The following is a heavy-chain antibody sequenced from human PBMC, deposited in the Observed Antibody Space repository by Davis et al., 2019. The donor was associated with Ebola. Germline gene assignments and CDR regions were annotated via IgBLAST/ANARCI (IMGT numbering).Heavy chain of an antibody. D-gene: IGHD2-2*01. V-gene: IGHV1-2*04. CDR1: GYTFTGYY. J-gene: IGHJ6*03. CDR2: INPNSGGT. Sequence: AASVKVSCKASGYTFTGYYMHWVRQAPGQGFEWMGWINPNSGGTNYAQKFQGWVTMTRDTSISTAYMELSRLRSDDTAVYYCAREFRSRYCSSASCPRGPYYYYYMDVWGKGTTVTVSS. CDR3: AREFRSRYCSSASCPRGPYYYYYMDV.